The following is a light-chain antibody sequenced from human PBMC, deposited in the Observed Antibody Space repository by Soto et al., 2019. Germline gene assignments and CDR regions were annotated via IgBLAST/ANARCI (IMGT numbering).Light chain of an antibody. V-gene: IGLV2-8*01. CDR1: SIDVGGYNY. CDR2: EVS. CDR3: SSYAGSNNWV. Sequence: QSALTQPPSASGSPGQSVTISSTGTSIDVGGYNYVSWYQQHPGKAPKLMLYEVSKRPSGVPDRFAGSKSGNTASLTVSGLQAEDEADYYRSSYAGSNNWVFGGWTKLTVL. J-gene: IGLJ3*02.